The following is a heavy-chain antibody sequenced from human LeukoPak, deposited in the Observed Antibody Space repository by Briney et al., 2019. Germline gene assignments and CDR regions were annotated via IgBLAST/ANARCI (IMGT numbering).Heavy chain of an antibody. CDR1: GGSISSSSYY. V-gene: IGHV4-39*01. J-gene: IGHJ4*01. Sequence: SETLSLTCTVSGGSISSSSYYWGWIRQPPGKGLEWIGSIYYSGSTYYNPSLKSRVTISVDTSKNQFSLKLSSVTAADTAVYYCARLSSWAEFDYRGHGTLVTVS. CDR2: IYYSGST. CDR3: ARLSSWAEFDY. D-gene: IGHD6-13*01.